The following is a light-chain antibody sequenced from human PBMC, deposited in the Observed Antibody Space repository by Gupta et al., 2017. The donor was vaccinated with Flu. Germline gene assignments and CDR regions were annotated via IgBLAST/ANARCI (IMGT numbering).Light chain of an antibody. Sequence: QSVLTQPPSASGTPGQRVTIPCSGSSSNIGSNYVYWYQQLPGTAPKLLIYRNNQRPSGVPDRFSGSKSGTSASLAISGLRSEDEADYYCAAWDDSLSGREVFGGGTKLTVL. CDR2: RNN. J-gene: IGLJ2*01. V-gene: IGLV1-47*01. CDR3: AAWDDSLSGREV. CDR1: SSNIGSNY.